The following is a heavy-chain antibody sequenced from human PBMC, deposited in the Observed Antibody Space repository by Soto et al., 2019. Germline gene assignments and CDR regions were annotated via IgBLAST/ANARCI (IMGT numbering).Heavy chain of an antibody. D-gene: IGHD3-10*01. CDR1: GFTFSSYG. V-gene: IGHV3-30*18. Sequence: PGGSLRLSCAASGFTFSSYGMHWVRQAPGKGLEWVAVISYDGSNKYYADSVKGRSTISRDNSKNTLYLQMNSLRAEDTAVYYCAKDLYGSPPWFFDYWGQGTLVTVSS. CDR3: AKDLYGSPPWFFDY. CDR2: ISYDGSNK. J-gene: IGHJ4*02.